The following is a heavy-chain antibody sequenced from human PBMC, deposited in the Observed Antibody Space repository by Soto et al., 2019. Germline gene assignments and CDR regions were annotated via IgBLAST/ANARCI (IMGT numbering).Heavy chain of an antibody. CDR1: GGTFSSYA. CDR3: AAGYDYVWGSCRRFPVYGMDV. D-gene: IGHD3-16*02. J-gene: IGHJ6*02. V-gene: IGHV1-69*13. Sequence: ASVKVSCKASGGTFSSYAISWVRQAPGQGLEWMGGIIPIFGTANYAQKFQGRVTITADESTSTAYMELSSLRSEDTAVYYCAAGYDYVWGSCRRFPVYGMDVWGQGTTVTVSS. CDR2: IIPIFGTA.